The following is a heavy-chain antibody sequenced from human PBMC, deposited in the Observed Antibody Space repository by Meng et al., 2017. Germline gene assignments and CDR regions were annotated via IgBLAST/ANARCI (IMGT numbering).Heavy chain of an antibody. D-gene: IGHD4-17*01. CDR3: ARSPHDVDYGDADAFDI. CDR1: GFTFSSYW. V-gene: IGHV3-74*01. J-gene: IGHJ3*02. Sequence: GGSLRLSCAASGFTFSSYWMHWVRQAPGKGLVWVSRINSDGSSTSYADSVKGRFTISRDNAKNTPYLQMNSLRAEDTAVYYCARSPHDVDYGDADAFDIWGQGTMVTVSS. CDR2: INSDGSST.